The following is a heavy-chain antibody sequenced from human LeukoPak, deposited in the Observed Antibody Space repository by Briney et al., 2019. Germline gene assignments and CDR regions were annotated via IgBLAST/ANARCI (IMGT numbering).Heavy chain of an antibody. CDR3: ARGYYDPSGYPHAFDV. Sequence: GASVKVSCKASGYTFTGYYMHWVRQAPRQGLEWMGGINPIFQTPRYAEKVQGRVTITADESTSTVYMELSSLTFDDTAVYYCARGYYDPSGYPHAFDVWGQGTMLTVSS. V-gene: IGHV1-69*13. D-gene: IGHD3-22*01. CDR2: INPIFQTP. CDR1: GYTFTGYY. J-gene: IGHJ3*01.